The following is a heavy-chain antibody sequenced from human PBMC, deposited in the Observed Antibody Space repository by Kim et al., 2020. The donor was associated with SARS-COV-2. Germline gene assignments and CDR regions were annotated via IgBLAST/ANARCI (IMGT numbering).Heavy chain of an antibody. CDR2: IYSGGST. Sequence: GGSLRLSCAASGFTVSSNYMSWVRQAPGKGLEWVSVIYSGGSTYYADSVKGRFTISRDNSKNTLYLQMNSLRAEDTAVYYCARLQQGHYYGMDVWGQGTTVTVSS. CDR3: ARLQQGHYYGMDV. D-gene: IGHD6-13*01. J-gene: IGHJ6*02. V-gene: IGHV3-66*04. CDR1: GFTVSSNY.